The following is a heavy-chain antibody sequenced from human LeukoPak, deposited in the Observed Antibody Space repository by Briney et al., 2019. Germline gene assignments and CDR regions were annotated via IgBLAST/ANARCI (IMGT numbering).Heavy chain of an antibody. V-gene: IGHV3-48*01. D-gene: IGHD5-18*01. CDR1: GFTFRSYI. CDR3: ARARTGYSYGSHDAFDI. Sequence: PGGPLRLFCAASGFTFRSYILKLVRPAPRKGPEWDSYISTSSSTIYYADSVKGRFTISRDNAKNSLYLQMNSLRAEDTAVYYCARARTGYSYGSHDAFDIWGQGTMVTVSS. CDR2: ISTSSSTI. J-gene: IGHJ3*02.